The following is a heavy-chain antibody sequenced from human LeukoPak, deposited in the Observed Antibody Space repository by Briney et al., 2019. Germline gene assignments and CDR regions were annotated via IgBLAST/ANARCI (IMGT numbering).Heavy chain of an antibody. CDR2: TNPNSGAT. J-gene: IGHJ4*02. V-gene: IGHV1-2*02. CDR3: ARAQYLTAPAGTFANS. D-gene: IGHD6-13*01. Sequence: ASVKVSCKASGYTFTDYFLHWVRRAPGQGFELMGWTNPNSGATHYIQSCQGRVTMTRDTSLSIAYLQLNSLTSDDTAMYYCARAQYLTAPAGTFANSWGQGTLVTVSS. CDR1: GYTFTDYF.